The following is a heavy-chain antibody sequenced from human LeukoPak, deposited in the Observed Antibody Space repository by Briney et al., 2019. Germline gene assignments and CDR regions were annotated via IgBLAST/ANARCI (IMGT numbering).Heavy chain of an antibody. Sequence: ASVKVSCKASGYTFTSYGISWVRQAPGQGLEWMGWISANNGNTNYAQKFQSRVTMTTDTSTTTAYMELRSLRSDDTAVYYCARGYYYDSSGYSTEDNWGQGTLVTVSS. V-gene: IGHV1-18*01. CDR2: ISANNGNT. J-gene: IGHJ4*02. CDR3: ARGYYYDSSGYSTEDN. D-gene: IGHD3-22*01. CDR1: GYTFTSYG.